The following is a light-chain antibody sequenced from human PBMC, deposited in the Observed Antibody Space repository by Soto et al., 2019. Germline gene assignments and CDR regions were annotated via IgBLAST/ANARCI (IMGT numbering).Light chain of an antibody. CDR2: AAS. V-gene: IGKV1-39*01. Sequence: DIQMTHSPSSLSASVGDRVTITCRASQTISTHLNWYQQKPGKAPKLLIYAASTLQSGVPSRFSGSGSGTEFTLTISSLQPEDCATYYCQQSLTIPYTFGQGTKLEIK. CDR3: QQSLTIPYT. CDR1: QTISTH. J-gene: IGKJ2*01.